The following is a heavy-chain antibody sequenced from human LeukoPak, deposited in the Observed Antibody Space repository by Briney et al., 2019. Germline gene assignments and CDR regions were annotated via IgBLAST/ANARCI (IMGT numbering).Heavy chain of an antibody. CDR2: ITWNSGTI. V-gene: IGHV3-9*01. CDR1: GFTFDDYA. CDR3: AKAREEGYHYMDV. Sequence: GGSLRLSCAASGFTFDDYAMHWVRQGPGKGLDWVSSITWNSGTIAYADSVKGRFTISRDNAKNSLYLQMNSLRAEDTALYFCAKAREEGYHYMDVWGKGTTVTVPS. J-gene: IGHJ6*03.